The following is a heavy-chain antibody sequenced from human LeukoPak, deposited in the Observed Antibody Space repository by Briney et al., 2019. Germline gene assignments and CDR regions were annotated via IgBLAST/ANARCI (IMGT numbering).Heavy chain of an antibody. CDR3: ASALERDGMDV. Sequence: GGSLRLSCAASGFTFNYYAMSWVRQAPGKGLEWVSYISSSGSTIYYADSVKGRFTISRDNAKNSLYLQMNSLRAEDTAVYYCASALERDGMDVWGQGTTVTVSS. J-gene: IGHJ6*02. D-gene: IGHD1-1*01. CDR2: ISSSGSTI. CDR1: GFTFNYYA. V-gene: IGHV3-11*01.